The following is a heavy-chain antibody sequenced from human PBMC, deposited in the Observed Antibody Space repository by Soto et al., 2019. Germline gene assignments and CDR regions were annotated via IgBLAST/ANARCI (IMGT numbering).Heavy chain of an antibody. J-gene: IGHJ4*02. V-gene: IGHV1-18*01. Sequence: GASVKVSCKASGYTFNSYGISWVRQAPGQGLEWMGWISPSDGNRNFAQKFEDRVTMTTATSTNTVFLELRSLKSDDTAIYYCARDRLRGYDSSGFYSWGQGTMVTVSS. CDR2: ISPSDGNR. CDR1: GYTFNSYG. D-gene: IGHD3-22*01. CDR3: ARDRLRGYDSSGFYS.